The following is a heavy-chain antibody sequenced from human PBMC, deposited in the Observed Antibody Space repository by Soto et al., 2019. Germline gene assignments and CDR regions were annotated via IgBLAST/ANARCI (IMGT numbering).Heavy chain of an antibody. D-gene: IGHD3-16*01. CDR1: GCRFVDLG. V-gene: IGHV5-51*01. CDR3: ARQEGAYYYYYGMDV. Sequence: SEKSSGEGCGCRFVDLGFGCMSKIPGKGLEWMGIIYPGDSDTRYSPSFQGQVTISADKSISTAYLQWSSLKASDTAMYYCARQEGAYYYYYGMDVRGQGTTVTVSS. CDR2: IYPGDSDT. J-gene: IGHJ6*02.